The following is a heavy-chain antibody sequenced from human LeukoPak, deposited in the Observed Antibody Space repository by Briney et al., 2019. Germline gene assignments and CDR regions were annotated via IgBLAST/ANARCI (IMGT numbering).Heavy chain of an antibody. V-gene: IGHV3-23*01. J-gene: IGHJ5*02. Sequence: PGGSLRLSCTAAGFTFRVYAMIWVRQAPEKGLEWVSGISGSGGSTYYADSVKGRFTISRDNSKNTLYLQMNSLRAEDTAVYYCAKVWSADFWSGYFTWFDPWGQGTLVTVSS. CDR3: AKVWSADFWSGYFTWFDP. D-gene: IGHD3-3*01. CDR2: ISGSGGST. CDR1: GFTFRVYA.